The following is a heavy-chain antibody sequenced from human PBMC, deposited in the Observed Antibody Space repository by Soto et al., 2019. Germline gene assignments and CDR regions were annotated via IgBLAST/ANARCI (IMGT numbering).Heavy chain of an antibody. CDR1: GYTFTGYY. Sequence: ASVKVCCKASGYTFTGYYMHWVRQAPGQGLEWMGWINPNSGGTNYAQKFQGWVTMTRDTSISTAYMELSRLRSEDTAVYYCATIITYNYDFWSGKTYGAFDIWGQGTKVTVSS. CDR2: INPNSGGT. V-gene: IGHV1-2*04. J-gene: IGHJ3*02. D-gene: IGHD3-3*01. CDR3: ATIITYNYDFWSGKTYGAFDI.